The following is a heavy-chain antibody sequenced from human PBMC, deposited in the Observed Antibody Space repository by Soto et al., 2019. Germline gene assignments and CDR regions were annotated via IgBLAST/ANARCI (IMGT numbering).Heavy chain of an antibody. J-gene: IGHJ6*02. Sequence: EVQLIESGGDWVQPGTSLRVSCAASGFTFHEYAMHWVRQAPGKGLEWVSGISSAGDTIAYADSVQGRFTVFRDNAKNSLYLQMNSLRAEDTALYYCTKGGYDLIYYFGMDVWGQGTTVTVSS. CDR3: TKGGYDLIYYFGMDV. CDR1: GFTFHEYA. CDR2: ISSAGDTI. D-gene: IGHD5-12*01. V-gene: IGHV3-9*01.